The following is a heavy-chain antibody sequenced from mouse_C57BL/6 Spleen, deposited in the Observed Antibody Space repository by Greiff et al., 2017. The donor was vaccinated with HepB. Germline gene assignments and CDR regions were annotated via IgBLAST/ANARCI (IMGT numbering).Heavy chain of an antibody. D-gene: IGHD2-5*01. CDR3: ARDYSNPY. J-gene: IGHJ3*01. CDR1: GYTFTDYY. CDR2: INPNNGGT. V-gene: IGHV1-26*01. Sequence: EVQLQQSGPELVKPGASVKISCKASGYTFTDYYMNWVKQSHGKSLEWIGDINPNNGGTSYNQKFKGKATLTVDKSSSTAYMELRSLTSEDSAVYYCARDYSNPYWGQGTLVTVSA.